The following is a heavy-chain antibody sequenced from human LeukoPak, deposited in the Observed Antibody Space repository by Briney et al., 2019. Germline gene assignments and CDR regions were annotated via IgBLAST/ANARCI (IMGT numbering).Heavy chain of an antibody. CDR2: ISGNGGST. J-gene: IGHJ6*03. CDR1: GFTFNSYA. D-gene: IGHD3-16*02. CDR3: AKDLRVIVITYYMDV. Sequence: GGSLRLSCAASGFTFNSYAMTWDRQAPGKGLEWVSSISGNGGSTYYTDSVKGRFTISRDNSKNTLYLQMNRLRAEDTAAYYCAKDLRVIVITYYMDVWGKGTTVTVSS. V-gene: IGHV3-23*01.